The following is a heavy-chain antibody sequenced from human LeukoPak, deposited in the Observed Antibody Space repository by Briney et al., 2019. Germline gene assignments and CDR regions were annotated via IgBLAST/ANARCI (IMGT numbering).Heavy chain of an antibody. V-gene: IGHV3-30*01. CDR3: ARENFVSAYFDY. Sequence: GRSLRLSCAASRFTFSGYAMHWVRQAPGKGLEWVAIISYDGSDKSYADSVKGRFTISRDNSKNTLFLQLNSLRAEDTAVYYCARENFVSAYFDYWGQGTLVTVSS. D-gene: IGHD6-6*01. J-gene: IGHJ4*02. CDR2: ISYDGSDK. CDR1: RFTFSGYA.